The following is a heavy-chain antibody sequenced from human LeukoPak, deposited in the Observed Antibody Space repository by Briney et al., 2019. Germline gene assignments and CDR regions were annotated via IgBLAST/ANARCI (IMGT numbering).Heavy chain of an antibody. CDR3: AKDKGGGYGNDGFDI. Sequence: GGSLRLSCAASGFTFSSYGMHWVRQAPGKGLEWVAVISYDGSNQYYADSVKGRFTISRDNSKNTLYLQMNSLGAEDTAVYYCAKDKGGGYGNDGFDIWGRGTMVTVSS. J-gene: IGHJ3*02. CDR2: ISYDGSNQ. D-gene: IGHD3-16*01. CDR1: GFTFSSYG. V-gene: IGHV3-30*18.